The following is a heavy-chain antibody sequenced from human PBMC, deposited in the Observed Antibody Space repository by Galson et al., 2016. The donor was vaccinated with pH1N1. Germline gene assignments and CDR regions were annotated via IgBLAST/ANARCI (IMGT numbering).Heavy chain of an antibody. Sequence: SLRLSCAASGFTFSNYWMHWVRQVPGKGLEWVANIKEDGSEKYYVDSVRGRFTISRDNAKSSLYLQMNSLRDEDTALYYCARAIGSRCSYWGQGTLVTVSS. CDR1: GFTFSNYW. J-gene: IGHJ4*02. D-gene: IGHD2-21*01. V-gene: IGHV3-7*01. CDR2: IKEDGSEK. CDR3: ARAIGSRCSY.